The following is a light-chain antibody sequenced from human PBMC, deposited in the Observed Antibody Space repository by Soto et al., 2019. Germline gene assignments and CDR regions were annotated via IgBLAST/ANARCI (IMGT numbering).Light chain of an antibody. V-gene: IGLV2-8*01. CDR1: SSDLGDYNS. J-gene: IGLJ1*01. CDR2: EVS. Sequence: QSALTHPPSGSGSPRRSVTIYCSGTSSDLGDYNSVSSYQQHPGSAPKLMIYEVSKRPSGVPDRFSGSKSGNAASLIVSGLQAEDEADYSCSSYAGSNIWAFGTGSKVTVL. CDR3: SSYAGSNIWA.